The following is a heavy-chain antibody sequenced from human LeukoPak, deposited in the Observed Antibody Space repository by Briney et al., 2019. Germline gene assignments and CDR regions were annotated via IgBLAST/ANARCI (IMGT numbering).Heavy chain of an antibody. CDR1: RFIFSNYY. D-gene: IGHD3-10*01. J-gene: IGHJ4*02. Sequence: GGSLRLSCAASRFIFSNYYMSWIRQTPGKGLEWIANIGTDGSSENYADSAKGRFTISRDNAKNSLYLQMNSLRAEDTAVYYCARVPHAMVRGVIITEFYFDYWGQGTLVTVSS. CDR2: IGTDGSSE. CDR3: ARVPHAMVRGVIITEFYFDY. V-gene: IGHV3-11*04.